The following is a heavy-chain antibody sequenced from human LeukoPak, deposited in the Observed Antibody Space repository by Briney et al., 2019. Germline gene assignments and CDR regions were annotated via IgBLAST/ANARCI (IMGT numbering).Heavy chain of an antibody. D-gene: IGHD6-13*01. CDR1: GGSISSSSYY. CDR2: IYYSGST. V-gene: IGHV4-39*07. Sequence: SETLSLTCTVSGGSISSSSYYWGWIRQPPGKGLEWIGSIYYSGSTYYNPSLKSRVTISVDTSKNQFSLKLSSVTPEDTAVYYCARDEVSGSSWYGEYYYYGMDVWGQGTTVTVSS. CDR3: ARDEVSGSSWYGEYYYYGMDV. J-gene: IGHJ6*02.